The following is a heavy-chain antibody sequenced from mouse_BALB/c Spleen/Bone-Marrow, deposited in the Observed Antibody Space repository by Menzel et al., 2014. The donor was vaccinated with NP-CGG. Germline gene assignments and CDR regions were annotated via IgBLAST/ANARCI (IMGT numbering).Heavy chain of an antibody. D-gene: IGHD1-1*01. CDR3: ARGRTTVVSDY. CDR1: GYTFTNYW. Sequence: VQLQQSGAEVVKPGASVKVSCKASGYTFTNYWMQWVKQRPGQGLEWIGEIEPSDSYTNYNQDSKDKATLTVDKSSSTAYMQLSSLTSEDSAVYYGARGRTTVVSDYWGQGTSLTVSS. V-gene: IGHV1-69*02. CDR2: IEPSDSYT. J-gene: IGHJ2*02.